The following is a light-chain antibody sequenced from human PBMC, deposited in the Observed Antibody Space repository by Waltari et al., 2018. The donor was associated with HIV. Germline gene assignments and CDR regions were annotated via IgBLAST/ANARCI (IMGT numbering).Light chain of an antibody. CDR2: DAS. CDR3: QQRSNWPKA. CDR1: QSVSSY. J-gene: IGKJ2*01. V-gene: IGKV3-11*01. Sequence: EIVLTQSPATLSLSPGERATLSCRASQSVSSYLAWYQQKPGQAPRLLIYDASNRATGIPARFSGSGSGTDFTLTLSCLEPEDFALYYCQQRSNWPKAFGQGTKLEIK.